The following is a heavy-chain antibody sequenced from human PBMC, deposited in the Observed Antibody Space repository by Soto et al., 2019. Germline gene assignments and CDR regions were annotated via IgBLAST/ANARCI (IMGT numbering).Heavy chain of an antibody. CDR1: GFTFSSYA. D-gene: IGHD6-13*01. CDR2: ISSSGGST. J-gene: IGHJ4*02. CDR3: AKEGYSSSWPGFDY. V-gene: IGHV3-23*01. Sequence: GGSLRLSCAASGFTFSSYAMSWVRQAPGKGLEWVSAISSSGGSTYYADSVKGRFTISRDNSKNTLYLQLNSLRVEDTAVYYCAKEGYSSSWPGFDYWGQGTLVTVSS.